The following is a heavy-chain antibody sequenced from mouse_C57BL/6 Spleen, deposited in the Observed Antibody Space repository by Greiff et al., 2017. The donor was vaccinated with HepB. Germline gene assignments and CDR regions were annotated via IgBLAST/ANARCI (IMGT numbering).Heavy chain of an antibody. CDR3: ARQGLGRGGYAMDY. CDR1: GFSLTSYG. J-gene: IGHJ4*01. V-gene: IGHV2-6-1*01. Sequence: QVQLKESGPGLVAPSQSLSITCTVSGFSLTSYGVHWVRQPPGKGLEWLVVIWSDGSTTYNSALKSRLSISKDNSKSQVFLKMNSLQTDDTAMYYCARQGLGRGGYAMDYWGQGTSVTVSS. CDR2: IWSDGST. D-gene: IGHD3-3*01.